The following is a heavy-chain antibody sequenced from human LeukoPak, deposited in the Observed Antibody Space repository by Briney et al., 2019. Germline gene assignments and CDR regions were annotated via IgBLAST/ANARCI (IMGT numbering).Heavy chain of an antibody. V-gene: IGHV1-24*01. CDR3: ATAYSLDYYYGMDV. D-gene: IGHD2-15*01. CDR2: FDPEDGET. CDR1: GYTLTELS. J-gene: IGHJ6*02. Sequence: ASVKVSCKVSGYTLTELSMHWVRQAPGKGLEWMGGFDPEDGETIYAQKFQGRVTMTEDTSTDTAYMELSSLRSEDTAVYYCATAYSLDYYYGMDVWGQGTTVTVSS.